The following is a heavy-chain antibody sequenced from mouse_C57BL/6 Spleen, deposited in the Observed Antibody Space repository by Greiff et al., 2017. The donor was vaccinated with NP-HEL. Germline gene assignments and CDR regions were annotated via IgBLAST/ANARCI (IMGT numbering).Heavy chain of an antibody. Sequence: QVQLQQPGAELVMPGASVKLSCKASGYTFTSYWMHWVKQRPGQGLEWIGEIDPSDSYTNYNQKFKGKSTLTVDKSSSTAYMQLSSLTSEDSAVYYCARRYEVYFDYWGQGTTLTVSS. CDR1: GYTFTSYW. CDR2: IDPSDSYT. V-gene: IGHV1-69*01. J-gene: IGHJ2*01. CDR3: ARRYEVYFDY. D-gene: IGHD2-14*01.